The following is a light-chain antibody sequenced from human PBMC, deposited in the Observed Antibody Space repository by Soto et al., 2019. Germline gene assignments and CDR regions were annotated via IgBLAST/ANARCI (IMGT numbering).Light chain of an antibody. CDR1: SSDVGSYNL. CDR3: CSYAGSIVYV. V-gene: IGLV2-23*01. J-gene: IGLJ1*01. CDR2: EGS. Sequence: LTQPASVSGSPGQSITISCTGTSSDVGSYNLVSWYQQHPGKAPKLMIYEGSKRPSGVSNRFSGSKSGNTASLTISGLQAEDEADYYCCSYAGSIVYVFGTGTKVTVL.